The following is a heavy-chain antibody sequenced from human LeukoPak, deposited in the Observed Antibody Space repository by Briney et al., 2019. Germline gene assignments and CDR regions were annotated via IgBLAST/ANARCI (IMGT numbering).Heavy chain of an antibody. J-gene: IGHJ5*02. D-gene: IGHD3-10*01. Sequence: SETLSLTCTVSSGSISSYSYYWGWIRQPPGKGLEWIGEINHSGSTNYNPSLKSRVTISVDTSKNQFSLKLSSVTAADTAVYYCARVVRGPGKVYWFDPWGQGTLVTVSS. V-gene: IGHV4-39*07. CDR2: INHSGST. CDR3: ARVVRGPGKVYWFDP. CDR1: SGSISSYSYY.